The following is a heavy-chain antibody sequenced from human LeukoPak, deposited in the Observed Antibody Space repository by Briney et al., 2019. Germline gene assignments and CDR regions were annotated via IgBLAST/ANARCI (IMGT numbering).Heavy chain of an antibody. V-gene: IGHV1-69*13. J-gene: IGHJ4*02. Sequence: GASVKVSCKASGGTFSSYAISWVRQAPGQGLEWMGGIIPIFGTANYAQKFQGRVTITADESTSTAYMELSSLRSEDTAVYYCARARVGATTPHYFDYWGQGTLVTVSS. CDR3: ARARVGATTPHYFDY. D-gene: IGHD1-26*01. CDR2: IIPIFGTA. CDR1: GGTFSSYA.